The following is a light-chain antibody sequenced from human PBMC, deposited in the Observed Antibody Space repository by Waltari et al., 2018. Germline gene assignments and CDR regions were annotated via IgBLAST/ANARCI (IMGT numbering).Light chain of an antibody. CDR2: DAS. CDR3: QKYGTLPAT. J-gene: IGKJ1*01. CDR1: QIVSRT. V-gene: IGKV3-20*01. Sequence: EIVLTQSPGTLSLSPGERATLSCSASQIVSRTLAWYQQKPGQAPRLLIYDASSRATGIPDRFSGSGSGTDFSLTISRLEPEDFAVYYCQKYGTLPATFGQGTKVEIK.